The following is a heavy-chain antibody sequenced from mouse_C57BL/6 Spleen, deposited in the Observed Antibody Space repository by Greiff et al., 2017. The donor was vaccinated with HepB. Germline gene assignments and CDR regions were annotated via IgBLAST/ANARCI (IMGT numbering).Heavy chain of an antibody. CDR1: GYTFTDHT. D-gene: IGHD2-4*01. V-gene: IGHV1-78*01. Sequence: VQRVESDAELVKPGASVKISCKVSGYTFTDHTIHWMKQRPEQGLEWIGYIYPRDGSTKYNEKFKGKATLTADKSSSTAYMQLNSLTSEDSAVYFCARETYDYERYFDYWGQGTTLTVSS. CDR3: ARETYDYERYFDY. CDR2: IYPRDGST. J-gene: IGHJ2*01.